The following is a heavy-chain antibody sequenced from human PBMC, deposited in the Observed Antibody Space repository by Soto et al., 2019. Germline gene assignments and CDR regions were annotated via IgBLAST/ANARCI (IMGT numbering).Heavy chain of an antibody. D-gene: IGHD3-3*01. CDR1: GGSISSGGYS. J-gene: IGHJ3*02. CDR2: IYHSGST. CDR3: ARIQYYDFWRGYYRKGDAFDI. V-gene: IGHV4-30-2*01. Sequence: QLQLQESGSGLVKPSQTLSLTCAVSGGSISSGGYSWSWIRQPPGKGLEWIGYIYHSGSTYYNPSLESRVTISVDRSNNQVSLKLSSVTAADTAVYYCARIQYYDFWRGYYRKGDAFDIWGQGTMVTVSS.